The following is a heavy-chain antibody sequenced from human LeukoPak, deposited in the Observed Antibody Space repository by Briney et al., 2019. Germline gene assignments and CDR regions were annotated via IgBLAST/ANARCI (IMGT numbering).Heavy chain of an antibody. D-gene: IGHD4-17*01. CDR3: ARGVLTTESPTYFDY. J-gene: IGHJ4*02. Sequence: NPSETLSLTCTVSGGSISSYYWSWIRQPPGKGLERIGYIYYSGSTNYNPSLKSRVTILVDTSKNQFSLKLNSVTAADTAVYYCARGVLTTESPTYFDYWGQGTLVTVSS. V-gene: IGHV4-59*08. CDR1: GGSISSYY. CDR2: IYYSGST.